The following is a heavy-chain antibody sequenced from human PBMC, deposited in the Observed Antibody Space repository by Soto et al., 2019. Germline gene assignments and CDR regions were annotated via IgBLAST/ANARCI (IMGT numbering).Heavy chain of an antibody. D-gene: IGHD3-16*01. V-gene: IGHV3-33*01. CDR3: ARGGSRYYYGLDV. CDR2: IWNDGSNK. Sequence: VQLVESGGGVVQPGRSLRLSCAASGFTFSSYGLHWVRQAPGKGLEWVAVIWNDGSNKNYADSVKGRFTISRDNSKNTLYLQMNSLRDEDTAVYSCARGGSRYYYGLDVWGQGTTVTVSS. J-gene: IGHJ6*02. CDR1: GFTFSSYG.